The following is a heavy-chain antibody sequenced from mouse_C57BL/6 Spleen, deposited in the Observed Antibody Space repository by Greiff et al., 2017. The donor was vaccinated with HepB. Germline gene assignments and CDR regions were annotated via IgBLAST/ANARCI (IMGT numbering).Heavy chain of an antibody. CDR1: GYAFSSSW. V-gene: IGHV1-82*01. Sequence: QVQLKQSGPELVKPGASVKISCKASGYAFSSSWMNWVKQRPGKGLEWIGRIYPGDGDTNYNGKFKGKATLTADKSSSTAYMQLSSLTSEDSAVYFCAREGFYYDYDGALFAYWGQGTLVTVSA. D-gene: IGHD2-4*01. CDR3: AREGFYYDYDGALFAY. CDR2: IYPGDGDT. J-gene: IGHJ3*01.